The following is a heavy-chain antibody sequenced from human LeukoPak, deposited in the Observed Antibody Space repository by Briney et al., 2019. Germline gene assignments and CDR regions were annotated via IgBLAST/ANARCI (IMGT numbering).Heavy chain of an antibody. Sequence: GGSLRLSCAASGFTFSSYAMSWVCQSPGKGLEWVSAISGGGGSTYYADSVKGRFTISRDNSKNTLYLQMNSLRAEDTAVYYCAKFYDISTGYFDCWGQGTLVTVSS. J-gene: IGHJ4*02. V-gene: IGHV3-23*01. CDR1: GFTFSSYA. D-gene: IGHD3-9*01. CDR2: ISGGGGST. CDR3: AKFYDISTGYFDC.